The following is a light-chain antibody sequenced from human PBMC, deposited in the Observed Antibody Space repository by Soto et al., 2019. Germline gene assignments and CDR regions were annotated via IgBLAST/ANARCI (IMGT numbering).Light chain of an antibody. V-gene: IGKV1-5*01. CDR1: QNINTW. Sequence: DIQMTQSPSTLSASVGDRVTITCRASQNINTWLAWYQQKPGKPPKFLIYDAFSLESGVPSRFSGGGSGTEFTLTISSLQPDDFATYYCQQYNSYPWTFGQGTKVDIK. CDR2: DAF. J-gene: IGKJ1*01. CDR3: QQYNSYPWT.